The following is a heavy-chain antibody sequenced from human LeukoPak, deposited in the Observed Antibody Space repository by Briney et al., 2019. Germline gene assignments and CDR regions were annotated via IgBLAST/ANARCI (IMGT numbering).Heavy chain of an antibody. Sequence: PSETLPLTCAVYGGSFSGYYWSWIRQPPGKGLEWIGEINHSGSTNYNPSLKSRVTISVDTSKNQFSLKLSSVTAADTAVYYCARGVTGHYDYVWGSYRYAPFDYWSQGTLVTVSS. V-gene: IGHV4-34*01. CDR3: ARGVTGHYDYVWGSYRYAPFDY. J-gene: IGHJ4*02. D-gene: IGHD3-16*02. CDR1: GGSFSGYY. CDR2: INHSGST.